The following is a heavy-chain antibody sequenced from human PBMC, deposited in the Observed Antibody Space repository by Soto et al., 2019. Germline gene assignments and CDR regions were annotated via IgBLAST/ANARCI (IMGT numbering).Heavy chain of an antibody. J-gene: IGHJ5*02. CDR3: ARHRKYSSSWNA. D-gene: IGHD6-13*01. V-gene: IGHV4-59*08. Sequence: SETLSLTCTVSGGSISSYYWSWIRQPPGKGLEWIGYIYYSGSTNYNPSLKSRVTMSVDTSKNQFSLKLSSVTAADTAVYYCARHRKYSSSWNAWGQGTLVTVSS. CDR1: GGSISSYY. CDR2: IYYSGST.